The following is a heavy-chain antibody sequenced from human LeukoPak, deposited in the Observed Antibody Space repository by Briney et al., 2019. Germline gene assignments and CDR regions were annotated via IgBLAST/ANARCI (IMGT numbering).Heavy chain of an antibody. J-gene: IGHJ3*02. D-gene: IGHD6-19*01. V-gene: IGHV4-59*08. Sequence: SETLSLTCTVSGGSISSYYWSWIRQPPGKGLEWIGYIYYSGSTNYNPSLKSRVTISVDTSKNQFSLKLSSVTAADTAVYYCARRRIAVAYPHDAFDIWGQGTMVTVSS. CDR1: GGSISSYY. CDR2: IYYSGST. CDR3: ARRRIAVAYPHDAFDI.